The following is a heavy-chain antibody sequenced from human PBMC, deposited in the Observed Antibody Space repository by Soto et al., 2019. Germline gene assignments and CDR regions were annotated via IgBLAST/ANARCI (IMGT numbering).Heavy chain of an antibody. CDR1: GFTFSSYW. J-gene: IGHJ6*02. D-gene: IGHD6-6*01. V-gene: IGHV3-74*01. CDR2: INSDGSST. CDR3: TRSGSSPYYYGMDV. Sequence: EVQLVESGGGLVQPGGSLRLSCAASGFTFSSYWMHWVRQAPGNGLVWVSRINSDGSSTNYADSVKGRFTISRDNARNTLFLQMDTLRAEDTAVYYCTRSGSSPYYYGMDVWGQGTTVTVSS.